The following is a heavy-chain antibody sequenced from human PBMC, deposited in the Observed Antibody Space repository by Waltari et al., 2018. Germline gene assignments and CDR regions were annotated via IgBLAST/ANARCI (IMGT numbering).Heavy chain of an antibody. Sequence: EVQLLESGGGLVQPGGSLRLSCAASGFTFSSYAMSWVRHAPGKGLEWVSVIYSGGSSTYYADSVKGRFTISRDNSKNTLYLQMNSLRAEDTAVYYCAKGSEVAGTNSFDYWGQGTLVTVSS. CDR2: IYSGGSST. V-gene: IGHV3-23*03. CDR1: GFTFSSYA. CDR3: AKGSEVAGTNSFDY. J-gene: IGHJ4*02. D-gene: IGHD6-19*01.